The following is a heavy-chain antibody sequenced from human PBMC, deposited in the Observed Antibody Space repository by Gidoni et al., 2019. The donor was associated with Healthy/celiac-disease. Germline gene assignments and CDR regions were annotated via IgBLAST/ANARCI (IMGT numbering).Heavy chain of an antibody. D-gene: IGHD5-18*01. CDR2: IWYDGSNK. J-gene: IGHJ4*02. CDR1: GFTFSSYG. CDR3: ARESEVWVDTAPLDY. V-gene: IGHV3-33*01. Sequence: QVQLVESGGGVVQPGRSLRLSCAASGFTFSSYGMHWVRQAPGKGLEWVAVIWYDGSNKYYADSVKGRFTISRDNSKNTLYLQMNSLRAEDTAVYYCARESEVWVDTAPLDYWGQGTLVTVSS.